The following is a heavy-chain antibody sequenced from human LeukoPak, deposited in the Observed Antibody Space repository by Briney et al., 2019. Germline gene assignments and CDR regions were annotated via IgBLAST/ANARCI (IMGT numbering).Heavy chain of an antibody. D-gene: IGHD4-17*01. CDR2: IKSKTDGGTT. CDR1: GFTFSNAW. Sequence: RPLRLSCAAAGFTFSNAWMSWVRQAPGRGLEWVGRIKSKTDGGTTDYAAPVKGRVTISRDDSKNPLYLQMNSLKTEDTAVYYCTTGGATTVTTGDYWGQGTLVTVSS. CDR3: TTGGATTVTTGDY. J-gene: IGHJ4*02. V-gene: IGHV3-15*01.